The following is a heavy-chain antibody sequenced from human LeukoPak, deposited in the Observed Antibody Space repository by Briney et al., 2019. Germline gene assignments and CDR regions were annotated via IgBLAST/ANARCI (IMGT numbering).Heavy chain of an antibody. Sequence: GASVKVSCKASGYTFTGYYMHWVRQAPGQGLEWMGWINPNSGGTNYAQKFQGRVTMTRDTSISTAYMELSRLRSDDTAVYYCARVFFGVVSNWFDPWGQGTLVTVCS. V-gene: IGHV1-2*02. CDR3: ARVFFGVVSNWFDP. J-gene: IGHJ5*02. CDR1: GYTFTGYY. CDR2: INPNSGGT. D-gene: IGHD3-3*01.